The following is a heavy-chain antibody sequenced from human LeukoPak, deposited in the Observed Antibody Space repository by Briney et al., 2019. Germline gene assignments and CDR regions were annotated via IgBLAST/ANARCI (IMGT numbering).Heavy chain of an antibody. J-gene: IGHJ5*02. CDR2: IWYDGSNK. V-gene: IGHV3-33*01. CDR3: ARDNSEQWLVEGFDP. D-gene: IGHD6-19*01. CDR1: GFTFSSYG. Sequence: GGSLRLSCAASGFTFSSYGMHWVRQAPGKGLEWVAVIWYDGSNKYYADSVKGRFTISRDNSKNTLYLQMNSLRAEDTAVYYCARDNSEQWLVEGFDPWGQGTLVTVSS.